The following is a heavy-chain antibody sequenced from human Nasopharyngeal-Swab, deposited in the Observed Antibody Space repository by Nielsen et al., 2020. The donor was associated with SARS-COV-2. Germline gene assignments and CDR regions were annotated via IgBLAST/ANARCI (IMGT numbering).Heavy chain of an antibody. CDR1: GFPFRNYY. D-gene: IGHD2-21*02. V-gene: IGHV3-7*04. Sequence: GESLKISCAASGFPFRNYYMTWVRQPPGKGLEWVANIKQGGSEQFYVDSVKGRFTISRDNAKNSVFLQMNSLRSEDTAVYYCARESVVTGMDDAPDIWGRGTMVTVSS. CDR3: ARESVVTGMDDAPDI. CDR2: IKQGGSEQ. J-gene: IGHJ3*02.